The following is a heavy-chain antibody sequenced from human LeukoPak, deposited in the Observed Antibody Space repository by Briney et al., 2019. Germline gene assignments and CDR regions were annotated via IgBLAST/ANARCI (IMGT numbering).Heavy chain of an antibody. CDR2: IYYSGST. D-gene: IGHD4-17*01. V-gene: IGHV4-59*01. CDR3: ATYGDYIY. Sequence: SETLSLTCTVSGGSISSYYWSWIRQPPGKGLEWIGYIYYSGSTNYNPSLQSRVTISVDTSKNQFSLKLSSVTAADTAVYYCATYGDYIYWGQGTLVTVSS. CDR1: GGSISSYY. J-gene: IGHJ4*02.